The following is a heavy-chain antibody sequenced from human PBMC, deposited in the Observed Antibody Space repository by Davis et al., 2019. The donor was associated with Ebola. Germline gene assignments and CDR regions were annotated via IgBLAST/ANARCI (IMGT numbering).Heavy chain of an antibody. CDR1: GFTFSDST. CDR2: IRSKTNSYAT. Sequence: GESLKISCAASGFTFSDSTIHWVRQASGKGLEWVGRIRSKTNSYATAYAASVKGRFTISRDDSKNTAYLQMNSLKTEDTAVYYCTTYSGGDYWGQGTLVTVSS. CDR3: TTYSGGDY. D-gene: IGHD5-12*01. V-gene: IGHV3-73*01. J-gene: IGHJ4*02.